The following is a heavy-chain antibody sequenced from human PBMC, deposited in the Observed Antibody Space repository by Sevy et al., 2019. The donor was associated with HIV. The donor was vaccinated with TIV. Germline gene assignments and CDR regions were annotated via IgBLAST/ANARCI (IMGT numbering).Heavy chain of an antibody. CDR1: GFTFSSYA. Sequence: GGSLRLSCAASGFTFSSYAMHWVRQAPGKGLEWVAVISYDGSNKYYADSVKGRFTISRDNSKNTLCLQLNSLRAEDTAVYYCARDGGLRYFVWLFDLGWFDPWGQGTLVTVSS. CDR2: ISYDGSNK. J-gene: IGHJ5*02. V-gene: IGHV3-30-3*01. D-gene: IGHD3-9*01. CDR3: ARDGGLRYFVWLFDLGWFDP.